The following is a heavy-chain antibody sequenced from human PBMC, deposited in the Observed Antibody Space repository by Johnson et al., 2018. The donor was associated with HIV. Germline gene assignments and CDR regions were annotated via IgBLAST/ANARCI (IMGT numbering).Heavy chain of an antibody. J-gene: IGHJ3*02. CDR3: AREGAWEVRPGAFDI. CDR1: GITVSSRY. V-gene: IGHV3-66*01. D-gene: IGHD1-26*01. Sequence: VQLVESGGGVVQPGRSLRLSCAASGITVSSRYMSWVRQAPGKGLEWVSVIYSGGNTYYADSVRGRFTISRDNSKNTLYRQMNSLRAEDTAVYHCAREGAWEVRPGAFDIWGQGTTVTVSS. CDR2: IYSGGNT.